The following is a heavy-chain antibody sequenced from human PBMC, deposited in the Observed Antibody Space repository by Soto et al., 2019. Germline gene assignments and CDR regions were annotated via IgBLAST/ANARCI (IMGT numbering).Heavy chain of an antibody. CDR3: ARNGQTYDYYFFDN. Sequence: GASVKVSCKASGYTFTSYGISLVRQAPGQGLEWMXWXSXXXGXTXXXQXXQXRVTMTRDTSTSTVYMELNSLISEDTPVYYCARNGQTYDYYFFDNWGQGTLVTVSS. D-gene: IGHD5-12*01. V-gene: IGHV1-18*04. CDR1: GYTFTSYG. CDR2: XSXXXGXT. J-gene: IGHJ4*02.